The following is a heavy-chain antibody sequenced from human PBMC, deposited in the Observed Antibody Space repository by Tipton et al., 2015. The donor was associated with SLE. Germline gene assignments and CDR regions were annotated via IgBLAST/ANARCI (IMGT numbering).Heavy chain of an antibody. CDR2: IYYSGST. V-gene: IGHV4-61*05. CDR1: GGSISSSSYY. Sequence: TLSLTCTVSGGSISSSSYYWGWIRQPPGKGLEWIGYIYYSGSTNYNPSLKSRVTISVDTSKKQFSLNLRSVTAADTAVYYCARGSGYDSSGPWYFDLWGRGTLVTVSS. CDR3: ARGSGYDSSGPWYFDL. D-gene: IGHD3-22*01. J-gene: IGHJ2*01.